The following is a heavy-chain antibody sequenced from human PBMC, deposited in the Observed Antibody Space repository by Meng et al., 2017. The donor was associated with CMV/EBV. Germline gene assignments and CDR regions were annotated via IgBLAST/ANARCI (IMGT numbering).Heavy chain of an antibody. D-gene: IGHD5-18*01. CDR1: GGTFSSYA. J-gene: IGHJ6*02. V-gene: IGHV1-69*05. CDR3: ARGDTAMVDYYYYGMDV. Sequence: SVKVSCKASGGTFSSYAISWVRQAPGQGLEWMGGIIPIFGTANYAQKFQGRVTITTDESTSTAYMELSSLRSEDTAVYYCARGDTAMVDYYYYGMDVWDQGTTVTVSS. CDR2: IIPIFGTA.